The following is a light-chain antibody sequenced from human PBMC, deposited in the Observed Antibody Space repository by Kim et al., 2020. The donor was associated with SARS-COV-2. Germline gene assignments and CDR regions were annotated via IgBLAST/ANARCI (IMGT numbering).Light chain of an antibody. V-gene: IGLV3-21*04. Sequence: SYELTQPPSVSVAPGKTARITCGGNNIGTKSVHWYQQKPGQGPVLVISYDRDRPSGIPERISGSNSGNTATLIISRVEAGDEADYYCQVWDNYSDHVVFGGGTKVTVL. CDR2: YDR. J-gene: IGLJ2*01. CDR3: QVWDNYSDHVV. CDR1: NIGTKS.